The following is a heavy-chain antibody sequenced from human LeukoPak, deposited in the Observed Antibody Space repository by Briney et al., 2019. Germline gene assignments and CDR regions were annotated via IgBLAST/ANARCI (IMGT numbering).Heavy chain of an antibody. D-gene: IGHD3-9*01. V-gene: IGHV4-34*01. Sequence: SEALSLTCAVYGGSFSGYYWSWIRQPPGKGPEWIGEINHSGSTNYNPSLKSRVTISVDTSKNQFSLKLSSVTAADTAVYYCASHYDILTGYAYWGQGTLVTVSS. CDR2: INHSGST. CDR3: ASHYDILTGYAY. CDR1: GGSFSGYY. J-gene: IGHJ4*02.